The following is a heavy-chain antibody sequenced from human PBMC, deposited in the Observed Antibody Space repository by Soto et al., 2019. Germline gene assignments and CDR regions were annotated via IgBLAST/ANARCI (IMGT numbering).Heavy chain of an antibody. CDR1: GGTFSSYA. CDR3: AREIPDYYDSSGPGSAFDI. Sequence: ASVKVSCKASGGTFSSYAISWVRQAPGQGLEWMGGIIPIFGTANYAQKFQGRVTITADKSTSTAYMELSSLRSEDTAVYYCAREIPDYYDSSGPGSAFDIWGQGTMVTVSS. CDR2: IIPIFGTA. D-gene: IGHD3-22*01. J-gene: IGHJ3*02. V-gene: IGHV1-69*06.